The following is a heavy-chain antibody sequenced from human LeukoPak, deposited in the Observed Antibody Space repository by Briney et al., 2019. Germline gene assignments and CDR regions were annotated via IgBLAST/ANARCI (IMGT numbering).Heavy chain of an antibody. CDR3: ARDRYCSSTSCFFLPDAFDI. CDR1: GFTFSSYS. D-gene: IGHD2-2*01. J-gene: IGHJ3*02. Sequence: PGGSLRLSCAASGFTFSSYSMNWVRQAPGKGLEWVSSISSSSSYIYYADSVKGRFTISRDNAKNSLYLQMNSLRAEDTAVYYCARDRYCSSTSCFFLPDAFDIWGQXTMVTVSS. CDR2: ISSSSSYI. V-gene: IGHV3-21*01.